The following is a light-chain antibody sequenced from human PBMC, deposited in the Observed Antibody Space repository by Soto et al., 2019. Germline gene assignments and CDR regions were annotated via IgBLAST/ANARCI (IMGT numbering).Light chain of an antibody. CDR3: QQYNTYPLT. J-gene: IGKJ4*01. CDR1: QSITTW. Sequence: DIQMTQSPSTLSASGGERVTITCRASQSITTWLAWYQQKPGKAPKLLIYKASSLEGGVPSRFSGSGSGTEFNITISSLQPDDFATYYCQQYNTYPLTCGGGTTVEIK. CDR2: KAS. V-gene: IGKV1-5*03.